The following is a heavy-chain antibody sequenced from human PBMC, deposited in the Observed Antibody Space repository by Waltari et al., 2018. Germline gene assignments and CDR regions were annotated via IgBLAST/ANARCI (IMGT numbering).Heavy chain of an antibody. CDR3: AKDHSSGWYGVDY. D-gene: IGHD6-19*01. Sequence: QVQLVESGGGVVQPGGSLRLSCAASGFTFSSYGMHWVRQAPGKGLEWVAFIRYDGSNKYYADSVKGRFTISRDNSKNTLYLQMNSLRAEDTAVYYCAKDHSSGWYGVDYWGQGTLVRLL. CDR2: IRYDGSNK. V-gene: IGHV3-30*02. J-gene: IGHJ4*02. CDR1: GFTFSSYG.